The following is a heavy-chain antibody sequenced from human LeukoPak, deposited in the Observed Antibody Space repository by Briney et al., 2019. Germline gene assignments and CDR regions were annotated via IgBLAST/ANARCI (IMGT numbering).Heavy chain of an antibody. V-gene: IGHV4-61*02. CDR3: ARDSPHCSSTSCYTGSVDY. J-gene: IGHJ4*02. D-gene: IGHD2-2*02. CDR1: GGSISSGDYY. Sequence: SQTLSLTCTVSGGSISSGDYYWSWIRQPAGKGLEWIGRIYTSGSTNYNPSLKSRVTISVDTSKNQFSLKLSSVTAADTAVYYCARDSPHCSSTSCYTGSVDYWGQGTLVTVSS. CDR2: IYTSGST.